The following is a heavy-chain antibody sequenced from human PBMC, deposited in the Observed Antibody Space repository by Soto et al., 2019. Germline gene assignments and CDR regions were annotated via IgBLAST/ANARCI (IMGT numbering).Heavy chain of an antibody. Sequence: SVNFYCKASGGTFSNSGISWVRQAPGQGLEWMGGIIPIFDTTNYAQKWQGRITIIADESTNTVYMELSNLRSADTGVYYCARAPILVSVTLHENYFDSWGQGTLVTVSS. V-gene: IGHV1-69*13. CDR3: ARAPILVSVTLHENYFDS. J-gene: IGHJ4*02. CDR2: IIPIFDTT. CDR1: GGTFSNSG. D-gene: IGHD2-21*02.